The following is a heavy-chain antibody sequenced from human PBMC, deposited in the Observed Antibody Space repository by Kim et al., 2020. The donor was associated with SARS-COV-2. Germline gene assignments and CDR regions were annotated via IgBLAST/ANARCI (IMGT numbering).Heavy chain of an antibody. Sequence: GGSLRLSCAASGFTFNNAWMNWVRQAPGKGLEWVGRIKSHTDGGTTDYAAPVKGRFTTSRDDSKNTLYLQMSGLKTDDTAVYYCTTLYRFDPWGQGTLVTVSS. CDR2: IKSHTDGGTT. V-gene: IGHV3-15*01. CDR1: GFTFNNAW. CDR3: TTLYRFDP. J-gene: IGHJ5*02. D-gene: IGHD3-16*01.